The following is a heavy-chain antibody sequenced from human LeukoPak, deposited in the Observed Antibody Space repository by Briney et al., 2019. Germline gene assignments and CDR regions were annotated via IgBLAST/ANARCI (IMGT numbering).Heavy chain of an antibody. Sequence: PSATLSLTCTVSGDSFTSDYWSWIRQPPGKGLEWIGFINNRGTTSYNPSLKSRVTISRDMSTNQFALKLSSVSAADTAVYYCARYRDGDSDISLDIWGQGTLVTVSS. CDR1: GDSFTSDY. V-gene: IGHV4-59*08. CDR2: INNRGTT. D-gene: IGHD4-17*01. J-gene: IGHJ4*02. CDR3: ARYRDGDSDISLDI.